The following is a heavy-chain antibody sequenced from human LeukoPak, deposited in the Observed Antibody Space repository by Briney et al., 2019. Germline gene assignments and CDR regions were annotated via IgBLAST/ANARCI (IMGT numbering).Heavy chain of an antibody. Sequence: SVKVSCKASGGTFSSYAISWVRQAPGQGLEWMGGIIPIFGTANYAQKFQGRATITADESTSTAYMELSSLRSEDTAMYYCATGTDLVGATNDAFDIWGQGTMVTVSS. CDR3: ATGTDLVGATNDAFDI. V-gene: IGHV1-69*13. J-gene: IGHJ3*02. CDR1: GGTFSSYA. D-gene: IGHD1-26*01. CDR2: IIPIFGTA.